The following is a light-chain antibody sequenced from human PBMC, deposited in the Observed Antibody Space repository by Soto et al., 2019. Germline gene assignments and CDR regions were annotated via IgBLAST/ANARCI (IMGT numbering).Light chain of an antibody. Sequence: ENVLTQSPGTLSLSPGERATLSCRASQSISSSYLAWYQQKPGQTPRLLIYHASSRATGTPDMFSGSGSGTDFTLTRSRLEPEDFAVYYCQQYGDSLLTFGGGTKVAIK. V-gene: IGKV3-20*01. CDR3: QQYGDSLLT. CDR2: HAS. CDR1: QSISSSY. J-gene: IGKJ4*01.